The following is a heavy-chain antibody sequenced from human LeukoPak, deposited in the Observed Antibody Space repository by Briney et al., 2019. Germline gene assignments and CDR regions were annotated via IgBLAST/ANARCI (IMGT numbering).Heavy chain of an antibody. J-gene: IGHJ5*02. Sequence: WASVKVSCKASGYTFTSYGISWVRQAPGQGLEWMGWINPNSGGTNYAQKFQGRVTMTRDTSISTAYMELSRLRSDDTAVYYCASLFFTYSSGWTNWFDPWGQGTLVTVSS. CDR1: GYTFTSYG. D-gene: IGHD6-19*01. CDR3: ASLFFTYSSGWTNWFDP. CDR2: INPNSGGT. V-gene: IGHV1-2*02.